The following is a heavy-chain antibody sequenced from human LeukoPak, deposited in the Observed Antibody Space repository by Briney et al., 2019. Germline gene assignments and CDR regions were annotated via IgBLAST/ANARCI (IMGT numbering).Heavy chain of an antibody. CDR2: IYYSGST. V-gene: IGHV4-39*01. CDR3: ARWVATPRGYFDY. D-gene: IGHD5-12*01. CDR1: GYSISGSNYS. J-gene: IGHJ4*02. Sequence: SETLSLTCTVSGYSISGSNYSWGWIRQPPGKGLEWIGNIYYSGSTYYNPSLKSRVTISVDTSKNQFSLRLNSMTATDTAVYYCARWVATPRGYFDYWGQGTLVTVSS.